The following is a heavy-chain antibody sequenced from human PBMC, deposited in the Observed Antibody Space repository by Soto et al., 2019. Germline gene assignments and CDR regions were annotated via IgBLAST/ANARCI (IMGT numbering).Heavy chain of an antibody. CDR2: IIPILTTA. CDR3: ARKAGGGNYYILDF. CDR1: GDSFSSYA. J-gene: IGHJ4*02. D-gene: IGHD2-15*01. V-gene: IGHV1-69*01. Sequence: QVQVVQSGAEVKKPGSSVKVSCKVSGDSFSSYAISWVRQAPGQGLEWMGGIIPILTTANYAQKFQDRVTITADESTRTAYMEVSSLTSEDTAVYYCARKAGGGNYYILDFWGQGNLVTVSS.